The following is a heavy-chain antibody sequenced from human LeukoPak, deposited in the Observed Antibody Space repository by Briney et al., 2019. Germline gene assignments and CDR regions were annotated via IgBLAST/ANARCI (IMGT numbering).Heavy chain of an antibody. CDR1: GFTFGTSG. CDR3: AKEPHMLTGYYTDYFDY. Sequence: PGGSLRLSCAASGFTFGTSGMHWVRQAPGKGLEWVAFIRFDGSNKYYADSVKGRFTISRDNSKNTLYLQMNSLRAEDTAVYYCAKEPHMLTGYYTDYFDYWGQGTLVTASS. V-gene: IGHV3-30*02. CDR2: IRFDGSNK. D-gene: IGHD3-9*01. J-gene: IGHJ4*02.